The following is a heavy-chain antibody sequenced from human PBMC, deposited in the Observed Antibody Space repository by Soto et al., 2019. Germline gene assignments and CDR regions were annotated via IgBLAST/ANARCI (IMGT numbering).Heavy chain of an antibody. Sequence: ASVKVSCKASGGTFSSYAISWVRQAPGQGLEWMGGIIPIFGTANYAQKFQGRVTITADESTSTAYMELSSLRSEDTAVYYCARDLTMVRGVFYGMDVWGQGTTVTVSS. CDR2: IIPIFGTA. J-gene: IGHJ6*02. V-gene: IGHV1-69*13. D-gene: IGHD3-10*01. CDR3: ARDLTMVRGVFYGMDV. CDR1: GGTFSSYA.